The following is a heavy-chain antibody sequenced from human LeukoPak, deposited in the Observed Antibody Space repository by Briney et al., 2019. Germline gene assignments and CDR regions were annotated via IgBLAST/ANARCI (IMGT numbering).Heavy chain of an antibody. J-gene: IGHJ3*02. Sequence: GGSLRLSCAASGFTFSSYSMNWVRQAPGKGLEWVSYIGSSGSTIHYADSVKGRFTTSRDTAQKSLYLQMNSLRAEDTAVYYCVKKQTAHWEVSCYCAFYIWGQGKMVTVSS. CDR1: GFTFSSYS. CDR3: VKKQTAHWEVSCYCAFYI. D-gene: IGHD2-21*02. CDR2: IGSSGSTI. V-gene: IGHV3-48*01.